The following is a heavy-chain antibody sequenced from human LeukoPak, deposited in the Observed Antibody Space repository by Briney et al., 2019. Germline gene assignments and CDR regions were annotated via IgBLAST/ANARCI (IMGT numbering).Heavy chain of an antibody. J-gene: IGHJ4*02. CDR1: GFTFSSYA. CDR3: AKGPDCGGDCYLYYFDY. V-gene: IGHV3-23*01. Sequence: GGSLRLSCAASGFTFSSYAMSWVRQAPGKGLEWVSAISGSGSSTYYADSVKGRFTISRDNSKNTLYLQMNSLRAEDTAVYYCAKGPDCGGDCYLYYFDYWGQGTLVTVSS. D-gene: IGHD2-21*02. CDR2: ISGSGSST.